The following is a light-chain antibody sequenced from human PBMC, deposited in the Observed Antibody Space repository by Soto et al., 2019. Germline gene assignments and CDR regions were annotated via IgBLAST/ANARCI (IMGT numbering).Light chain of an antibody. Sequence: IVMTQSPATLSVSSGERATLSCRASQSVSSDLAWYQQKPGQAPRLLIYGASTRAIAIPARFSGSGSETEFTLTISSLQSEDFAVYYCQQYNKWPRTFGQGTKV. J-gene: IGKJ1*01. V-gene: IGKV3-15*01. CDR2: GAS. CDR1: QSVSSD. CDR3: QQYNKWPRT.